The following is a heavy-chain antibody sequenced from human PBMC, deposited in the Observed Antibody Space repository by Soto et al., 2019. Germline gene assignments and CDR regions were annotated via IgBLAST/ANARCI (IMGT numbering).Heavy chain of an antibody. CDR3: ARDGPIAAAGNNWFDP. Sequence: QVQLVESGGDVVQPGRSLRLSCTASGFTFSTYTMHWVRQSPGKGLEWLAFISDDGDNRYYAESVRGRFTISRDNSKNTLYLQMDSLSPEDTAVYYCARDGPIAAAGNNWFDPGGQGTLVTVSS. V-gene: IGHV3-30-3*01. CDR1: GFTFSTYT. D-gene: IGHD6-13*01. J-gene: IGHJ5*02. CDR2: ISDDGDNR.